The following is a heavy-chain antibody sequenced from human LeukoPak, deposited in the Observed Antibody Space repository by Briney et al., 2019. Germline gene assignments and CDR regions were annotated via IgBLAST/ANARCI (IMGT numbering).Heavy chain of an antibody. J-gene: IGHJ3*02. CDR2: ISGSGGST. V-gene: IGHV3-23*01. D-gene: IGHD5-12*01. Sequence: RGSLRLSCAASGFTFSSYAMSWVRQAPGKGLEWVSAISGSGGSTYYADSVKGRFTISRDNSKNTLYLQMNSLRAEDTAVYYCAKDHSSGYAPPPDAFDIWGQGTMVTVSS. CDR3: AKDHSSGYAPPPDAFDI. CDR1: GFTFSSYA.